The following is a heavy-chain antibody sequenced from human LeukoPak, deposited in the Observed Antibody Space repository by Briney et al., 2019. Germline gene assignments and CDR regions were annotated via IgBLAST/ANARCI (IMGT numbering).Heavy chain of an antibody. Sequence: TGGSLRLSCAASGFTFSSYSMNWVRQAPGKGLEWVSSISSSSSYIYYADSVKGRFTISRDNAKNSLYLQMNSLRAEDTAVYYCARDSSSADLDDYVWGSYRYDAFDIWGQGTMVTVSS. V-gene: IGHV3-21*01. CDR3: ARDSSSADLDDYVWGSYRYDAFDI. D-gene: IGHD3-16*02. CDR1: GFTFSSYS. J-gene: IGHJ3*02. CDR2: ISSSSSYI.